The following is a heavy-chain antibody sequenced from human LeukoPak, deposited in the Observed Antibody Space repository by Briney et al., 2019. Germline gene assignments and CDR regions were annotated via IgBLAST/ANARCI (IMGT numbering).Heavy chain of an antibody. CDR2: ISGSGGST. CDR3: AKGVSGYPGGSFDP. Sequence: GGSLRLSRAASGFTFSSYAMSWVRQAPGKGLEWVSAISGSGGSTYYADSVKGRFTISRDNSKNTLYLQMNSLRAEDTAVYYCAKGVSGYPGGSFDPWGQGTLVTVSS. J-gene: IGHJ5*02. CDR1: GFTFSSYA. D-gene: IGHD3-3*01. V-gene: IGHV3-23*01.